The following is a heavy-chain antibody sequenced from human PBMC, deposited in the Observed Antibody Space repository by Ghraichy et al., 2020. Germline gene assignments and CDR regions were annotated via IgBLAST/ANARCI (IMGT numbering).Heavy chain of an antibody. CDR2: ISGGGSST. Sequence: GGSLRLSCAASGFTFSSYAMSWVRQAPGKGLEWVSAISGGGSSTYYADSVRGRFTISRDNSDKKVYLQVDSLRAEDTAVYYCAKDRRETSGLGAFDVWGQRPMVTVSS. J-gene: IGHJ3*01. V-gene: IGHV3-23*01. D-gene: IGHD3-22*01. CDR3: AKDRRETSGLGAFDV. CDR1: GFTFSSYA.